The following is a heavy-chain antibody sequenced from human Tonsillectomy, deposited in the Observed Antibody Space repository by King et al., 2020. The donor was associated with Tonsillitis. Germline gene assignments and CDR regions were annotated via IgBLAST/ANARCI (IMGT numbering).Heavy chain of an antibody. CDR2: INPSAGST. D-gene: IGHD3-22*01. CDR3: ASGQYYYDSSGYYPLYFDY. V-gene: IGHV1-46*01. CDR1: GYTFTSYY. J-gene: IGHJ4*02. Sequence: VQLVESGAEVTKPGASVKVSCKASGYTFTSYYMHWVRQAPGQGLEWMGIINPSAGSTSYAQKFQGRATMTRDTSTSTVYMELSSLTSEDTAAYYCASGQYYYDSSGYYPLYFDYWGQGTLITVSS.